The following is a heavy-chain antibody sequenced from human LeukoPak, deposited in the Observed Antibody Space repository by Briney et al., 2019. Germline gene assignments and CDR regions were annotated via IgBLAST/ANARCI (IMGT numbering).Heavy chain of an antibody. Sequence: ASVKVSCKASGYTFTSYYMHWVRQAPGQGLEWMGIINPSGGSTSYAQKFQGRVTMTRDTSTSTAYMELSRLRSDDTAVYYCARAFYDILTGYATPIGYWGQGTLVTVSS. J-gene: IGHJ4*02. V-gene: IGHV1-46*01. CDR2: INPSGGST. D-gene: IGHD3-9*01. CDR1: GYTFTSYY. CDR3: ARAFYDILTGYATPIGY.